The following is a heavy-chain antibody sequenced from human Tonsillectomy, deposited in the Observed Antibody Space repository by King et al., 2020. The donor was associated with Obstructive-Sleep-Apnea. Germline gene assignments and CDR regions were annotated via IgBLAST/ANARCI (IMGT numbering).Heavy chain of an antibody. CDR2: IHNSGST. D-gene: IGHD6-13*01. V-gene: IGHV4-59*01. Sequence: VQLQESGPGLVKPSETLSLTCTVSGGSISSYYWSWIRQPPGKGLEWIGDIHNSGSTNYNPSLKSRVTISGDTSKNQFFLKLTSVTAADTGVYYCARGHPGYSNSWFGRDLSGHIDYWGQGTLVTVSS. CDR1: GGSISSYY. J-gene: IGHJ4*02. CDR3: ARGHPGYSNSWFGRDLSGHIDY.